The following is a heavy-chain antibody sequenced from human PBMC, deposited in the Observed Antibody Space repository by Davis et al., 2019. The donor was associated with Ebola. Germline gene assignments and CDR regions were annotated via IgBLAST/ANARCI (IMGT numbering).Heavy chain of an antibody. Sequence: GGSLRLSCAASGFTFSSYGMHWVRQAPGKGLEWVAFIRYDGSNKYYADSVKGRFTISRDNSKNTLYPQLNSLRAEDTAVYYCAKGGGIVGATTYYWGQGTLVTVSS. D-gene: IGHD1-26*01. CDR1: GFTFSSYG. V-gene: IGHV3-30*02. CDR3: AKGGGIVGATTYY. J-gene: IGHJ4*02. CDR2: IRYDGSNK.